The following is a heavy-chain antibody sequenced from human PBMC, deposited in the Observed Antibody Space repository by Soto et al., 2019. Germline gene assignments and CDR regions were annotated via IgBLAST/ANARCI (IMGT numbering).Heavy chain of an antibody. CDR2: ISLYSDGT. CDR1: GYAFSNYG. J-gene: IGHJ4*02. Sequence: ASVNVSWKTSGYAFSNYGITWVRQAPGQPLEWLGWISLYSDGTNYAQKFQGRVSMTTDTSTTTAYMELRSLRSDDTDVYYCARVVPGHEESIRFWGQANLVTV. D-gene: IGHD2-2*01. V-gene: IGHV1-18*01. CDR3: ARVVPGHEESIRF.